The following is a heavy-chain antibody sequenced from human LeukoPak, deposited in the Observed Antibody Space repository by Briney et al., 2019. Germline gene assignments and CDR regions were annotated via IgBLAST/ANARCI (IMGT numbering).Heavy chain of an antibody. J-gene: IGHJ6*03. CDR1: GYTFTGYY. CDR2: INPNSGGT. V-gene: IGHV1-2*02. CDR3: ARDARYYSSTSCFPHYYMDV. D-gene: IGHD2-2*01. Sequence: GASVKVSCKASGYTFTGYYMHWVRQAPGQGLEWMGWINPNSGGTNYAQKFQGRVTMTRDTSISTAYMELSRLRSDDTAVYYCARDARYYSSTSCFPHYYMDVWGKGTTVTVSS.